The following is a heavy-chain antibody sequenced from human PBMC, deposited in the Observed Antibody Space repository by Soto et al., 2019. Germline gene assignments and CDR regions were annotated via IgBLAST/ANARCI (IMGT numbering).Heavy chain of an antibody. V-gene: IGHV4-59*01. CDR2: IYYSGST. Sequence: SETLSLTCTVSVVSISSYYWSCIRHPPGKGLEWIGYIYYSGSTNYNPSLKSRVTISVDTSKNQFSLKLSSVTAADTAVYYCARVGLPTAFDYWCQGTLVTLSS. CDR1: VVSISSYY. J-gene: IGHJ4*02. D-gene: IGHD5-18*01. CDR3: ARVGLPTAFDY.